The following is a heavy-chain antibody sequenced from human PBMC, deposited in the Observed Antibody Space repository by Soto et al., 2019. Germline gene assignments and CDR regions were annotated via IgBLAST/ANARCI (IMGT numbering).Heavy chain of an antibody. J-gene: IGHJ5*02. V-gene: IGHV1-69*13. CDR2: IIPIFGTA. D-gene: IGHD3-22*01. CDR1: GGTFSSYA. Sequence: SVKVSCKASGGTFSSYAISWVRRAPGQGLEWMGGIIPIFGTANYAQKFQGRVTITADESTSTAYMELSSLRSEDTAVYYCAIGPRITMIPQYWVDPWGQGTLVTVSS. CDR3: AIGPRITMIPQYWVDP.